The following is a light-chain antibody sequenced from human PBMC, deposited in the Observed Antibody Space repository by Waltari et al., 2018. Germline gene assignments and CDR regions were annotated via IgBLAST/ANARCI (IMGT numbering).Light chain of an antibody. V-gene: IGLV2-14*01. CDR3: SSYTSSSTYV. J-gene: IGLJ1*01. Sequence: QSALTQPASVSGSPGQSITISCTGTSSNVGGYNHVSWSQQHPGTAPKLMIYEVSNRPSGVSNRFSGSKSGNTASLTISGLQAEDEADYYCSSYTSSSTYVFGTGTKVTVL. CDR1: SSNVGGYNH. CDR2: EVS.